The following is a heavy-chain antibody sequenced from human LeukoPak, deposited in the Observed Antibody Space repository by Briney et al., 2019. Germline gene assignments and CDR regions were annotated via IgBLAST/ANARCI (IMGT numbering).Heavy chain of an antibody. CDR1: GGSISSSSYY. V-gene: IGHV4-39*07. J-gene: IGHJ4*02. CDR2: IYYSGST. Sequence: SETLSLTCTVSGGSISSSSYYWGWIRQPPGKGLEWIGSIYYSGSTYYNPSLKSRVTISVDTSKNQFSLKLSSVTAADTAVYYCAKALVSSSWYFDYWGQGTLVTVSS. D-gene: IGHD6-13*01. CDR3: AKALVSSSWYFDY.